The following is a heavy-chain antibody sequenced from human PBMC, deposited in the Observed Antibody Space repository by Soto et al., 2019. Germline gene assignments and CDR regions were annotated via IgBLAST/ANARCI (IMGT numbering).Heavy chain of an antibody. CDR2: ISGSGDGT. D-gene: IGHD5-18*01. CDR3: AGPGYSSQDY. Sequence: GGSLRLSCSTSGFTFKDCAISWVRQAPGKGLEWVSGISGSGDGTDYADSVKGRFTISRDNSKNTLYLQMNSLRAEDTAVYYCAGPGYSSQDYWGQGALVTVSS. V-gene: IGHV3-23*01. J-gene: IGHJ4*02. CDR1: GFTFKDCA.